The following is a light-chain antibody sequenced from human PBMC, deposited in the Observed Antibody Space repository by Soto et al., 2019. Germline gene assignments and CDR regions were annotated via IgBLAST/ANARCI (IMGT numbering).Light chain of an antibody. CDR3: QQSYSTLWT. V-gene: IGKV1-39*01. J-gene: IGKJ1*01. Sequence: DLQMTQSPSSLSASVGDRVTITCRASQSISSYLNWYQQKPGKAPKLLNYAASSLQSGVPSRFSGSGSGTYFTLTISSLQPEDFATYYCQQSYSTLWTFGQGTKVEIK. CDR1: QSISSY. CDR2: AAS.